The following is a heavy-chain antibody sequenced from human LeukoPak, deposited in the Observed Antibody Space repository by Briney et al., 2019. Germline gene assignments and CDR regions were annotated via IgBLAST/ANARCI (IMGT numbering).Heavy chain of an antibody. J-gene: IGHJ4*02. V-gene: IGHV3-23*01. CDR1: GFTFSSYA. Sequence: GGSLRLSCAASGFTFSSYAMSWVHQAPGKGLVWVSGVSGSGFSTYYADSVKGRFTISRDNSKNTLYLQMNSLRAEDTAVYYCANDRQGSYFDYWGQGTLVTVSS. CDR2: VSGSGFST. CDR3: ANDRQGSYFDY. D-gene: IGHD2-15*01.